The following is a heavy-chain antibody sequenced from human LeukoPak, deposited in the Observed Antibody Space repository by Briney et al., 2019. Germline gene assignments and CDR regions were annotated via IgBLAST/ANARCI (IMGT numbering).Heavy chain of an antibody. Sequence: PGGSLRLSCAASGFTSSSYWMHWVRQAPGKGLVWVSRINSDGSSTNHADSVKGRFTISRDNAKNTLYLQMNSLRADDTAVYYCARAPWIQLWSRTRDFDDYWGQGTLVTVSS. V-gene: IGHV3-74*01. CDR3: ARAPWIQLWSRTRDFDDY. CDR1: GFTSSSYW. CDR2: INSDGSST. D-gene: IGHD5-18*01. J-gene: IGHJ4*02.